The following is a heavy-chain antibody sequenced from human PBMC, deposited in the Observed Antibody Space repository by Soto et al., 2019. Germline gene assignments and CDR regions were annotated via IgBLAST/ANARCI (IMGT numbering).Heavy chain of an antibody. CDR3: ARGSPSVDIVVVVAATPWFDP. J-gene: IGHJ5*02. D-gene: IGHD2-15*01. Sequence: QVQLQQWGAGLLKPSETLSLTCAVYGGSFSGYYWSWIRQPPGKGLEWIGEINHSGSTNYNPSLKSRVTLSVDTSKNQFSLKLSSVTAADTAVYYCARGSPSVDIVVVVAATPWFDPWGQGTLVTVSS. CDR1: GGSFSGYY. V-gene: IGHV4-34*01. CDR2: INHSGST.